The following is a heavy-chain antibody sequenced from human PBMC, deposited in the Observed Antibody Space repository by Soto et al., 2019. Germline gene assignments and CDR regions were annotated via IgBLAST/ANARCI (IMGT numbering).Heavy chain of an antibody. J-gene: IGHJ6*02. CDR3: ARVPNPRYCSGGSCPQHYYYYYGMAV. Sequence: SVKVSCKTYGDTSTSYTISWEQQAPGQGLEWMGRIIPILGIANYAQKFQGRVTITADKSTSTAYMELSSLRSEDTAVYYCARVPNPRYCSGGSCPQHYYYYYGMAVWGQGTTVTVSS. V-gene: IGHV1-69*02. CDR2: IIPILGIA. D-gene: IGHD2-15*01. CDR1: GDTSTSYT.